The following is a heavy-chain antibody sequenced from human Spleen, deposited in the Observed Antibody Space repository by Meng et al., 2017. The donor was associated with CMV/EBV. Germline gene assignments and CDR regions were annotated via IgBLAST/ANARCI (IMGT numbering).Heavy chain of an antibody. CDR3: ARGQDYYDSSGYYPSYYFDY. J-gene: IGHJ4*02. D-gene: IGHD3-22*01. Sequence: GSLRLSCTVSTGSVSSGSFYWGWIRRPPGKGLEWIGYMYYIGSAKYNPSLKSRVTISVDTSKNQFSLNLSSVTAADTAVYYCARGQDYYDSSGYYPSYYFDYWGQGILVTVSS. V-gene: IGHV4-61*01. CDR2: MYYIGSA. CDR1: TGSVSSGSFY.